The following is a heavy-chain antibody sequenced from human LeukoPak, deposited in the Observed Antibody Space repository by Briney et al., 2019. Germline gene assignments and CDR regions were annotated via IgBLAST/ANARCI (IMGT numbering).Heavy chain of an antibody. CDR3: ARETGYSSGWYSSYYYYGMDV. CDR2: ISYDGSNK. CDR1: GFTFSSYA. J-gene: IGHJ6*02. Sequence: GRSLRLSCAASGFTFSSYAMHWVRQAPGKGLEWVAVISYDGSNKYYADSVKGRFTISRDNSKNTLYQQMNSLRAEDTAVYYCARETGYSSGWYSSYYYYGMDVWGQGTTVTVSS. D-gene: IGHD6-19*01. V-gene: IGHV3-30*04.